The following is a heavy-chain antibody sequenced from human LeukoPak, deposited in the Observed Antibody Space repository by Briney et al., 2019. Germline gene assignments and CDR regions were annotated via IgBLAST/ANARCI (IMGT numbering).Heavy chain of an antibody. D-gene: IGHD5-18*01. CDR2: IRGYNGNT. V-gene: IGHV1-18*01. CDR1: GYSFTSHG. CDR3: ATQVDTTMALPDY. J-gene: IGHJ4*02. Sequence: ASVKVSCMASGYSFTSHGISWVRQAPGQGLEWMGWIRGYNGNTNYAQKFQGRVTMTTDTSTSTAYMELRSLRSDDTAIYYCATQVDTTMALPDYWGQGTLVTVSS.